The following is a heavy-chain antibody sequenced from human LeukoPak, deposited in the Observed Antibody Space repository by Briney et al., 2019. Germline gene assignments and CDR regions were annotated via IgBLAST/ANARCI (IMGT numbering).Heavy chain of an antibody. J-gene: IGHJ4*02. V-gene: IGHV4-59*01. CDR3: ARLQYSSSSANFDY. CDR2: IYYSGST. CDR1: GGSISNYY. Sequence: PSETLSLTCTVSGGSISNYYWSWIRQPPGKGLEWIGYIYYSGSTNYNPSLKSRVTISVDTSKNQFSLKLSSVTAADTAVYYCARLQYSSSSANFDYWGQGTLVTVSS. D-gene: IGHD6-6*01.